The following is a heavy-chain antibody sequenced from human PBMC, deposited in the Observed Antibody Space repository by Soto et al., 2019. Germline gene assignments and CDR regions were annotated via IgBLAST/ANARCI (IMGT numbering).Heavy chain of an antibody. CDR2: IYSGGST. Sequence: GGSLRLSCAASGFTVSSNYMSWVRQAPGKGLEWVSVIYSGGSTYYADSVKGRFTISRHNSKNTLYLQMNSLRAEDTAVYYCARDSSSNYYYYYMDVWGKGTTVTVSS. CDR1: GFTVSSNY. D-gene: IGHD6-6*01. CDR3: ARDSSSNYYYYYMDV. J-gene: IGHJ6*03. V-gene: IGHV3-53*04.